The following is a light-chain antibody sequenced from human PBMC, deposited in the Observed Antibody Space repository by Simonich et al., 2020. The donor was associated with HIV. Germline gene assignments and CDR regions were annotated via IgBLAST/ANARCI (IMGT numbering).Light chain of an antibody. CDR2: KAS. V-gene: IGKV1-5*03. CDR3: QQYNSYRS. J-gene: IGKJ1*01. Sequence: DIQMTKSPSTLSASLGYRVTITCRASQIVSSLVDWYQHKQGKAPKLLIYKASSLESGVPLRFSGSGSGTEFTLTISSLQPDDFATYYCQQYNSYRSFGQGTKVEIK. CDR1: QIVSSL.